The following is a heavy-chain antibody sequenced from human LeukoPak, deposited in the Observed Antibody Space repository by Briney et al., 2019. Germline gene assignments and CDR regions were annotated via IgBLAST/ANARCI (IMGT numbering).Heavy chain of an antibody. D-gene: IGHD4-11*01. Sequence: GGSLRLSCAASGFTFSDYYMSSIRQAPGKGLEWVSYISSRGSTIYYADSVKGRFTISRDNAKNSLYLQMNSLRAEDTAVYYCARSTVTSDYWGQETLVTVSS. J-gene: IGHJ4*02. CDR3: ARSTVTSDY. V-gene: IGHV3-11*01. CDR1: GFTFSDYY. CDR2: ISSRGSTI.